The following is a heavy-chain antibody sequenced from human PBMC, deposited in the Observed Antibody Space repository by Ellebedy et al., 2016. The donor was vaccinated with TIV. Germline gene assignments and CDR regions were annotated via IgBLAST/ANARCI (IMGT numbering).Heavy chain of an antibody. CDR1: GGSVSSTRYY. J-gene: IGHJ4*02. D-gene: IGHD2-21*02. Sequence: MPGGSLRLSCSVSGGSVSSTRYYRAWIRQPPGKGLEYIGSVFYSGSPYYNPSFKSRVTLSADTSKNQFSLNLRTVTAADKAVYYCARTDPWQPIDDWGQGILVSVSS. CDR3: ARTDPWQPIDD. V-gene: IGHV4-39*01. CDR2: VFYSGSP.